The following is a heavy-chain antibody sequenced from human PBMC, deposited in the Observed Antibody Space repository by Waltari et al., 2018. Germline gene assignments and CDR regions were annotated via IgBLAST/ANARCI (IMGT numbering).Heavy chain of an antibody. CDR3: ATLEMATITRAFDI. CDR2: IYYSGST. CDR1: GGSISSYY. D-gene: IGHD5-12*01. Sequence: QVQLQESGPGLVKPSETLSLTCTVSGGSISSYYWSWIRQPPGKGLEWIGYIYYSGSTNYNPSLKSRVTISVDTSKNQFSLKLSSVTAADTAVYYCATLEMATITRAFDIWGQGTMVTVSS. J-gene: IGHJ3*02. V-gene: IGHV4-59*01.